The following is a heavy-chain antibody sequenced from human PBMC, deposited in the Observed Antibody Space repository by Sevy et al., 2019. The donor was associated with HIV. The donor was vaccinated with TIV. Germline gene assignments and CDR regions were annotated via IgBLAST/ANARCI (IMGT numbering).Heavy chain of an antibody. V-gene: IGHV3-7*03. CDR3: ARGTYYYDSGGYYHDAFDL. Sequence: GGSLRLSCVASSGFTFSSYWMSWVRQAPGKGLEWVANIKQDGRVKYYVDSVRGRFAISRDNAKNSLYLQMNTLRVDDTALYYCARGTYYYDSGGYYHDAFDLWGQGTMVTVSS. D-gene: IGHD3-22*01. J-gene: IGHJ3*01. CDR1: GFTFSSYW. CDR2: IKQDGRVK.